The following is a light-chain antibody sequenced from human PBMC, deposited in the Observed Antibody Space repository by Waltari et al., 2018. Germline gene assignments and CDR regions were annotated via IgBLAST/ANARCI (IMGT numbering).Light chain of an antibody. Sequence: QSVLTQPPSASGTPGQRVTIPCSGSAPNIGNNHVHRYQHLPGTAPRLLIYSNDQRPSGVPDRFSGSKSGTSASLTISGLQSDDESDYFCAAWDDSLSGMLFGGGTHLSVL. CDR2: SND. CDR1: APNIGNNH. CDR3: AAWDDSLSGML. J-gene: IGLJ3*02. V-gene: IGLV1-44*01.